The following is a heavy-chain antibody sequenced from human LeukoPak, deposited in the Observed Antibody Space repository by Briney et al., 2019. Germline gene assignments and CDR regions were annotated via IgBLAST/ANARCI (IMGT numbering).Heavy chain of an antibody. CDR3: ASGLGYSYGYGFDY. V-gene: IGHV4-38-2*02. Sequence: SETLSLTCTVSGYSISSGYYWGWIRQPPGKGLEWIGSIYHSGSTYYNPSLKSRVTISVDTSKNQFSLKLSSVTAADTAVYYCASGLGYSYGYGFDYWGQGTLVTVSS. D-gene: IGHD5-18*01. CDR1: GYSISSGYY. J-gene: IGHJ4*02. CDR2: IYHSGST.